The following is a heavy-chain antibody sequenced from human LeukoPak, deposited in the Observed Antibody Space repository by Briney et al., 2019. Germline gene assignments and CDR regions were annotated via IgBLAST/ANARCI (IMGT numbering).Heavy chain of an antibody. Sequence: PSQTLSLTCTVSGGSISSGSYYWSWIRQPAGKGLEWIGRIYTSGSTNYNPSPKSRVTISVDTSKNQFSLKLSSVTAADTAVYYCARCSRRYYYDSSGYLDYWGQGTLVTVSS. CDR3: ARCSRRYYYDSSGYLDY. D-gene: IGHD3-22*01. CDR2: IYTSGST. V-gene: IGHV4-61*02. CDR1: GGSISSGSYY. J-gene: IGHJ4*02.